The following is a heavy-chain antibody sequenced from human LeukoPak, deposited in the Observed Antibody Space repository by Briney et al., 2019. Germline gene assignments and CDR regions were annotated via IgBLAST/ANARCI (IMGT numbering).Heavy chain of an antibody. Sequence: GGSLRLSCAASGFTVSNNYMSWVRQAPGKGLDWVSVIYSGGSTYYADSVKGRFTISRDNSKNTLYLQMNSLRVEDTAVYYCARAANYDFWSGDDRIDYWGQGTLVTVSS. J-gene: IGHJ4*02. V-gene: IGHV3-66*01. CDR3: ARAANYDFWSGDDRIDY. CDR2: IYSGGST. D-gene: IGHD3-3*01. CDR1: GFTVSNNY.